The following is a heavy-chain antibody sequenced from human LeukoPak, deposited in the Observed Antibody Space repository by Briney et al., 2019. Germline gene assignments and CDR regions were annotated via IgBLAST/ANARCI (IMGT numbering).Heavy chain of an antibody. CDR3: ARLSYDSGTHYTCYEY. J-gene: IGHJ4*02. CDR2: IKEDGSAK. CDR1: GFTFRNYW. V-gene: IGHV3-7*01. D-gene: IGHD3-10*01. Sequence: GGSLRLSCAASGFTFRNYWMRWVRQAPGKGPEWVANIKEDGSAKYYVDSVKGRFTISRDNAKNSVYLQMNSLRADDTAVYYCARLSYDSGTHYTCYEYWGQGTLVTVSS.